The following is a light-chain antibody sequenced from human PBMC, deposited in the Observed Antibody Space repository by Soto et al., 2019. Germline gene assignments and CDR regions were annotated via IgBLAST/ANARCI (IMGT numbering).Light chain of an antibody. CDR2: GAS. V-gene: IGKV3-15*01. Sequence: EIVMTQSPAILSVSPGERATLSCRASQSVSSNLAWYQQKPGQAPRLLIYGASTRATGIPARFSGSGSGTEFTLTISSLQSEDFAVYHCQQYNNWPPVTFGQGTKVDIK. CDR3: QQYNNWPPVT. J-gene: IGKJ1*01. CDR1: QSVSSN.